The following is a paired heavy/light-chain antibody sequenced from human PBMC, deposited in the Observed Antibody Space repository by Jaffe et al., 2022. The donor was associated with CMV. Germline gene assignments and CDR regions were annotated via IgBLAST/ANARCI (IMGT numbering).Light chain of an antibody. J-gene: IGKJ2*01. Sequence: ESVMTQSPGTLSLSPGERATLSCRASQSVSSRYLAWYQQKPGQAPRLLIYGASSRAKGIPDRFSGSGSGTDFTLTISRLEPEDFAVYYCQHYGSSPTFGQGTKLEIK. CDR2: GAS. V-gene: IGKV3-20*01. CDR1: QSVSSRY. CDR3: QHYGSSPT.
Heavy chain of an antibody. D-gene: IGHD2-21*02. V-gene: IGHV1-46*01. Sequence: QVQLVQSGAEVKKPGASVKLSCKASAYSFTSYYMHWVRQAPGQGPEWMGIINPNGGSTTYAQKFQGRITMTRDTSTSTVYMELSSLRSEDTAVYYCANEWVGGDLPFDYWGQGTRVTVSS. CDR1: AYSFTSYY. J-gene: IGHJ4*02. CDR3: ANEWVGGDLPFDY. CDR2: INPNGGST.